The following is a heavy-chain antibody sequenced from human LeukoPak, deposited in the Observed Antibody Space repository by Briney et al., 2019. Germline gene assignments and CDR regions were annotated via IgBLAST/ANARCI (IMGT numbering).Heavy chain of an antibody. Sequence: ASVKVSCKASGYTFTSYAMNWVRQAPGQGLEWMGWINTNTGNPTYVQGFTGRFVFSLDTSVSTAYLQISSLKAEDTAVYYCAREDYDSSGLLGWFDPWGQGTLVTVSS. V-gene: IGHV7-4-1*02. J-gene: IGHJ5*02. CDR1: GYTFTSYA. CDR2: INTNTGNP. CDR3: AREDYDSSGLLGWFDP. D-gene: IGHD3-22*01.